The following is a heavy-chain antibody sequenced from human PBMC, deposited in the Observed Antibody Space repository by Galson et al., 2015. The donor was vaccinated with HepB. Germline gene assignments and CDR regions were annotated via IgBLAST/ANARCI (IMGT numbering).Heavy chain of an antibody. CDR3: ARVTRGIYSALDV. J-gene: IGHJ3*01. CDR2: ISSRSSTI. CDR1: GFTFSSHN. Sequence: SLRLSCAASGFTFSSHNMHWVRQAPGKGLEWVSHISSRSSTIYYADSVKGRFTISRDNANNSLYLQMNSLRAEDTAVYYCARVTRGIYSALDVWGRGTMVTVSS. V-gene: IGHV3-48*04. D-gene: IGHD6-13*01.